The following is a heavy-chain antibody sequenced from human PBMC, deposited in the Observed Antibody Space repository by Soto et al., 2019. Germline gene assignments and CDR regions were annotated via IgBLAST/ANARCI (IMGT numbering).Heavy chain of an antibody. CDR2: IYYSGST. CDR3: PSDLGMASGY. V-gene: IGHV4-61*01. J-gene: IGHJ4*02. D-gene: IGHD3-16*01. CDR1: GGSVSSGSYY. Sequence: SETLSLTCTVSGGSVSSGSYYWSWIRQPPGKGLEWIGYIYYSGSTNYNPSLKSRVTISVDTSKNQFSLKLSSVTAAATAVYYCPSDLGMASGYWDQGNLIAAST.